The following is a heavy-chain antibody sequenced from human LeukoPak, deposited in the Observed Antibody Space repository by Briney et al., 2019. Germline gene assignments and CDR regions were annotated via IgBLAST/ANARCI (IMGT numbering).Heavy chain of an antibody. J-gene: IGHJ6*03. D-gene: IGHD3-16*01. CDR1: GGSISSSSFY. Sequence: SETLSLTCTVSGGSISSSSFYWGGIRQPPWKGLEWIGAIYYSGSTYYNRSLKSRVTISVDTSKNQFSLKLSSVTAADTAVYYCARVKDPGGYYYYYYMDIWGKGDTVTVSS. CDR2: IYYSGST. CDR3: ARVKDPGGYYYYYYMDI. V-gene: IGHV4-39*01.